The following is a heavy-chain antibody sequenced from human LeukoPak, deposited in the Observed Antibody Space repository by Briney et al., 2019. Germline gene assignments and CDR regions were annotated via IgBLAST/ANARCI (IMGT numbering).Heavy chain of an antibody. D-gene: IGHD2-2*01. CDR1: GYTFSDYY. CDR2: INPRTEGR. V-gene: IGHV1-46*03. J-gene: IGHJ4*02. Sequence: ASVKVSCETSGYTFSDYYLHWMRRAPGQGLEWMAIINPRTEGRDYAQKFQGRITVTRETPTSTVYMKLRSLRSEDTAIYYCVREYHGGYFDSWGQGTMVTVSS. CDR3: VREYHGGYFDS.